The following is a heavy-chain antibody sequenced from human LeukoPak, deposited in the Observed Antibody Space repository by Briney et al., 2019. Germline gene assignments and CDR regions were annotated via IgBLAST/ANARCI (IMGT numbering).Heavy chain of an antibody. J-gene: IGHJ4*02. Sequence: GGSLRLSCAASGFTLSSYAMSWVRQAPGKGLEWVSDISGCGGSTYYADSVKGRFTISRDNSKNTLYLQMNSLRAEDTAVYYCAKAYYYDSSGYYLDYWGQGTLVTVSS. D-gene: IGHD3-22*01. CDR1: GFTLSSYA. V-gene: IGHV3-23*01. CDR2: ISGCGGST. CDR3: AKAYYYDSSGYYLDY.